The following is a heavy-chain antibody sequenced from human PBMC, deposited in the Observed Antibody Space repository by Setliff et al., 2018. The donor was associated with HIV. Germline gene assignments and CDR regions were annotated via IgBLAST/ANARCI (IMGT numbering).Heavy chain of an antibody. CDR3: TTDLGGSYHGWNY. V-gene: IGHV3-15*01. J-gene: IGHJ4*02. Sequence: GGSLRLSCAASGFTFSSYGMHWVRQGPGKGLEWVGRIKSKTDGGTTDYAAPVKGRFTISRDDSKNTLYLQMNSLETEDTAVYYCTTDLGGSYHGWNYWGQGTLVTVSS. D-gene: IGHD1-26*01. CDR2: IKSKTDGGTT. CDR1: GFTFSSYG.